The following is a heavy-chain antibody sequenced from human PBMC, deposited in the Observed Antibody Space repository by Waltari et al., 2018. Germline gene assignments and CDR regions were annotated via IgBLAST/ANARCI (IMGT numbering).Heavy chain of an antibody. Sequence: VQLQESGPGLVKPSETLSLTCAVSGASIRGYHWTWIRQPPGGGLEWMGHISYSGDTAYGPSLRSRVTISVDTSKNHFSLKLTSVTAADTAVYYCARATVFGVVTDTFDIWSQGTMVTVSS. J-gene: IGHJ3*02. D-gene: IGHD3-3*01. CDR1: GASIRGYH. V-gene: IGHV4-59*01. CDR3: ARATVFGVVTDTFDI. CDR2: ISYSGDT.